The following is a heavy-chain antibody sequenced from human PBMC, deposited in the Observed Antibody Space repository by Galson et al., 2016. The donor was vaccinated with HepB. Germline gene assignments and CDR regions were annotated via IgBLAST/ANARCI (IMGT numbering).Heavy chain of an antibody. Sequence: SLRLSCAASGFTFSSYSMHWVRQAPGKGLEWVAVISYDGSNKYYTDSVKGRFTISSDNSKNTLYLQMNSLRAEDTAMYYCARAYYDFVYGMDVWGQGTTVTVSS. CDR2: ISYDGSNK. CDR1: GFTFSSYS. D-gene: IGHD3-3*01. CDR3: ARAYYDFVYGMDV. V-gene: IGHV3-30*03. J-gene: IGHJ6*02.